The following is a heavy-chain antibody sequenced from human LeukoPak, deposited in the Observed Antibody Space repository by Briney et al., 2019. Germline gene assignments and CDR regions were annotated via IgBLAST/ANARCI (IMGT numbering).Heavy chain of an antibody. CDR1: GGSINSGSYY. CDR2: IYTSGST. D-gene: IGHD6-13*01. J-gene: IGHJ4*02. V-gene: IGHV4-61*09. Sequence: SETLSLTCTVSGGSINSGSYYWSWIRQPAGKGLEWIGHIYTSGSTNYNPSLKSRFTISVDTSKNQFSLKLSSVTAADTAVYYCARGSWYDNFDYWGQGTLVTVSS. CDR3: ARGSWYDNFDY.